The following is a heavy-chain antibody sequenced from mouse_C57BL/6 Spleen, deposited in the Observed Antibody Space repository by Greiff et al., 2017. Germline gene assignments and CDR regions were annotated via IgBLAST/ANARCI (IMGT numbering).Heavy chain of an antibody. J-gene: IGHJ4*01. CDR3: ARDPYYYGSSYGYYAMDY. V-gene: IGHV1-61*01. CDR1: GYTFTSYW. CDR2: IYPSDSET. D-gene: IGHD1-1*01. Sequence: VQLQESGAELVRPGSSVKLSCKASGYTFTSYWMDWVKQRPGQGLEWIGNIYPSDSETHYNQKFKDKATLTVDKSSSTAYMQLSSLTSEDSAVYYCARDPYYYGSSYGYYAMDYWGQGTSVTVSS.